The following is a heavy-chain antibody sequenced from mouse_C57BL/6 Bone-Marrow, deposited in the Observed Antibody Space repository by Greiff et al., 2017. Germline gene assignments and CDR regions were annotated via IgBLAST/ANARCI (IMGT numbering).Heavy chain of an antibody. CDR3: ARWIYYGNWVFDY. CDR2: IYPRSGNT. D-gene: IGHD2-1*01. V-gene: IGHV1-81*01. Sequence: QVQLQQSGAELARPGASVKLSCKASGYTFTSYGISWVKQRTGQGLGWIGEIYPRSGNTYYNEKFKGKATLTADKSSSTAYMELRSLTSEDSAVYFCARWIYYGNWVFDYWGQGTTLTVSS. J-gene: IGHJ2*01. CDR1: GYTFTSYG.